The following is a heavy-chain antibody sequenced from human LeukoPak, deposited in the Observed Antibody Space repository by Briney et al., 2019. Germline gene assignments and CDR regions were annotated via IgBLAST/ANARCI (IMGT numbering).Heavy chain of an antibody. CDR1: SGSFNDYC. J-gene: IGHJ4*02. CDR2: IYSGGSA. D-gene: IGHD3-22*01. Sequence: SETLSLTCAVYSGSFNDYCWIWLRQPPRRGLEWIGEIYSGGSANYDPSLKGRLAISVDPSKSQFSLKLSSLTTADTAVYFCARGVVDYSTRSGYLSHWGQGTLVTVSS. CDR3: ARGVVDYSTRSGYLSH. V-gene: IGHV4-34*01.